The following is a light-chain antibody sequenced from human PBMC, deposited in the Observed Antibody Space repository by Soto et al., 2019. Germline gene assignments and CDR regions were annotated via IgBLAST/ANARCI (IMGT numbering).Light chain of an antibody. CDR2: AAS. Sequence: DIQMTQSPSSLSASVGERVIITCRASQNIKNYLNWYQQKPGKAPKVVIFAASNLQSGVPSTFSGSGSGTDFTLTISSLQPEDFATYYCQQTSTTPPTFGGGTKVEIK. V-gene: IGKV1-39*01. CDR1: QNIKNY. CDR3: QQTSTTPPT. J-gene: IGKJ4*01.